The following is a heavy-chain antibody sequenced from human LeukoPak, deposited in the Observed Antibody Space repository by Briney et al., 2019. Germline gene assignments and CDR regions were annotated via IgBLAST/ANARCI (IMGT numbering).Heavy chain of an antibody. D-gene: IGHD6-19*01. J-gene: IGHJ4*02. Sequence: PSETLSLTCTVSGASISSSSYYWGWIRQPPGKGLEWIGSIYYSGNTYYNPSLKSRVTMSVDTSKNQFSLRLTSLTAADTSIYYCARQMHSSVWDRQIDYWGQGTLVTVSS. CDR1: GASISSSSYY. V-gene: IGHV4-39*01. CDR3: ARQMHSSVWDRQIDY. CDR2: IYYSGNT.